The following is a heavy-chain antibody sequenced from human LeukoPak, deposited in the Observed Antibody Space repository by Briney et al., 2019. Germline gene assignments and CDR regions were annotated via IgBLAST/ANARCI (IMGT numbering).Heavy chain of an antibody. J-gene: IGHJ4*02. CDR1: GYTFTSYD. CDR2: MNPNSGNT. D-gene: IGHD3-9*01. CDR3: ARGRLRYFDWLPTWDY. Sequence: ASVKVSCKASGYTFTSYDINWVRQATEQGLEWMGWMNPNSGNTGYAQKFQGRVTMTRNTSISTAYMELSSLRSEDTAVYYCARGRLRYFDWLPTWDYWGQGTLVTVSS. V-gene: IGHV1-8*01.